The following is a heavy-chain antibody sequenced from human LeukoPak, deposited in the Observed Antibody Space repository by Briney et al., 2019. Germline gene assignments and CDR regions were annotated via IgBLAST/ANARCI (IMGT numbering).Heavy chain of an antibody. CDR1: GGSFTDYY. V-gene: IGHV4-34*01. D-gene: IGHD6-6*01. J-gene: IGHJ4*02. CDR3: ARVPHTTSSIDY. Sequence: SETLSLTCAVYGGSFTDYYWSWIRQPPGKGLEWFGEINHRGSTNYNSSLKSRVTISVDRSKNQFSLKLNSVTAADTAVYFCARVPHTTSSIDYWGQGAPVTVSS. CDR2: INHRGST.